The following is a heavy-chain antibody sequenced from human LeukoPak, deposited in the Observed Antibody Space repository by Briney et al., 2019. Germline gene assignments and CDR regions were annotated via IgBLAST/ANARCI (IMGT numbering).Heavy chain of an antibody. Sequence: SRTLSLTCTVSGGSISSGDYYWSWIRQPPGKGLEWIGYIYYSGSTYYNPSLKSRVTISVDTSKNQFSLKLSSVTAADTAVYYCARYLVVTDAFDIWGQGTMVTVSS. D-gene: IGHD3-22*01. V-gene: IGHV4-30-4*08. CDR3: ARYLVVTDAFDI. CDR1: GGSISSGDYY. J-gene: IGHJ3*02. CDR2: IYYSGST.